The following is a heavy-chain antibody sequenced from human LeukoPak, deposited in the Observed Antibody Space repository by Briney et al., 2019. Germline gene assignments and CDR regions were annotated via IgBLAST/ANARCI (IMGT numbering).Heavy chain of an antibody. V-gene: IGHV1-46*01. CDR2: INPSGAIT. D-gene: IGHD4-23*01. J-gene: IGHJ3*02. CDR3: AGGGGNWGAAFDI. CDR1: GYTFTSYY. Sequence: ASVKVSCKASGYTFTSYYMHWVRQAPGQGLEGMGIINPSGAITSYAQKFQGRVTMTRDTSTSTVYMELSSLRSEDTAVYYCAGGGGNWGAAFDIWGQGTMVTVSS.